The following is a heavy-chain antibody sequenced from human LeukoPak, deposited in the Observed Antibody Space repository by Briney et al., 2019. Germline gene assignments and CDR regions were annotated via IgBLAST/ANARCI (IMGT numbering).Heavy chain of an antibody. Sequence: GGSLRLSCAASGFTFSTYGMRWVRQAPGKGLEWVSSISSSSSYIYYADSVKGRFTISRDNAKNSLYLQMNSLRAEDTAVYYCAKGDNIFSPDKYGLWGQGTLVTVSS. CDR3: AKGDNIFSPDKYGL. V-gene: IGHV3-21*04. J-gene: IGHJ4*02. D-gene: IGHD4-17*01. CDR2: ISSSSSYI. CDR1: GFTFSTYG.